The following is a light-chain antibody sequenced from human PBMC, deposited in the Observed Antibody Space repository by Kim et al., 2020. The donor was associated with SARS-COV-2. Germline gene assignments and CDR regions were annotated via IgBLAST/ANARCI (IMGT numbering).Light chain of an antibody. CDR3: QHYGISPPT. Sequence: SPRERATPSCRASQSMRGVNLAWYQQNPGQAPKLLIYGVSSRATGIPDRFSGSGSGTDLTLSISRLEPEDFAMYYCQHYGISPPTFGQGTRLEIK. CDR2: GVS. CDR1: QSMRGVN. V-gene: IGKV3-20*01. J-gene: IGKJ5*01.